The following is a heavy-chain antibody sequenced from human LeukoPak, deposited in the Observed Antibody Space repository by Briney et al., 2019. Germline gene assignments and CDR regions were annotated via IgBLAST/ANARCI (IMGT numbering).Heavy chain of an antibody. CDR1: GFIFTGYF. CDR2: IKHDGGEK. D-gene: IGHD6-13*01. Sequence: GGSLRLSCAASGFIFTGYFMSWVRQAPGKGLEWVASIKHDGGEKYYVDSVRGRFTISRDNTKNLLYLQMSSLRAEDTAVYYCAKPRIAAAGRPPDYWGQGTLVTVSS. V-gene: IGHV3-7*03. CDR3: AKPRIAAAGRPPDY. J-gene: IGHJ4*02.